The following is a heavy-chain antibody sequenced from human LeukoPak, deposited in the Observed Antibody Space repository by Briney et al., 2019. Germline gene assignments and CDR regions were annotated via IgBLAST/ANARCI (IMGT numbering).Heavy chain of an antibody. D-gene: IGHD2-2*01. Sequence: GGSLRLSCAASGFTFSSYAMSWVRQAPGKGLEWVSAISDSGGSTYYADSVKGRFTISRDNSKNTLYLQMNSLRAEDTAVYYCAKDPRYCSSTSCSNNWFDPWGQGTLVTVSS. V-gene: IGHV3-23*01. J-gene: IGHJ5*02. CDR1: GFTFSSYA. CDR2: ISDSGGST. CDR3: AKDPRYCSSTSCSNNWFDP.